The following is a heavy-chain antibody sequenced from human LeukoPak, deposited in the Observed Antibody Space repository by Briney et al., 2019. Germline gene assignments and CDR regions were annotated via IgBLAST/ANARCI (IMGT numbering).Heavy chain of an antibody. Sequence: SETLSLTCAVSGYSISSSYYWGWIRQPPGKGLEWIGSLHHSGSTYYNPSLQSRVTTSVDTSKNQFSLKLSSVTAADTAVYFCARVPAGSRYYFDDWGQGTLATVSS. J-gene: IGHJ4*02. V-gene: IGHV4-38-2*01. CDR2: LHHSGST. CDR3: ARVPAGSRYYFDD. CDR1: GYSISSSYY. D-gene: IGHD2-15*01.